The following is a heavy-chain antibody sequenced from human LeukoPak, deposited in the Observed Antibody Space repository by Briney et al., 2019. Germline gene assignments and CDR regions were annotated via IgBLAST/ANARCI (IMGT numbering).Heavy chain of an antibody. CDR3: ARANSSSWWYDGNWFDP. V-gene: IGHV4-59*01. Sequence: SETLSLTCTVSGGSISSYYWSWIRQPPGKGLEWMGYIYYSGPTTYNPSLKSRVTISVDTSKNQSSLKLSSVTAADTAVYYCARANSSSWWYDGNWFDPWGQGTLVTVSS. D-gene: IGHD6-13*01. CDR1: GGSISSYY. J-gene: IGHJ5*02. CDR2: IYYSGPT.